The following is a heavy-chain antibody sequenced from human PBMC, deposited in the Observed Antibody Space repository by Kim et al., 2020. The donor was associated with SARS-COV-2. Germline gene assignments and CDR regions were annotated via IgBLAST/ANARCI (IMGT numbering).Heavy chain of an antibody. V-gene: IGHV4-39*01. J-gene: IGHJ4*02. Sequence: PSRKSLFTISVDTSKNPVSLKLSSVTAADTAVYYCARQVPSSWYGPFDYWGQGTLVTVSS. D-gene: IGHD6-13*01. CDR3: ARQVPSSWYGPFDY.